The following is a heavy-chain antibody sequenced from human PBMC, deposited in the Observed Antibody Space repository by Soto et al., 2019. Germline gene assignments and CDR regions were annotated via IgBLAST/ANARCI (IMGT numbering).Heavy chain of an antibody. V-gene: IGHV1-69*01. CDR1: GGSLSNYA. Sequence: QVPLVQSGAEVKKPGSAVKVSCKLSGGSLSNYAFSWVRQAPGQGPEWMGGITPILKTPKYAQKFQGRVTITADEASRTVYMELNSLRSDDTAVYYCARDHSLVGGTYYFDNWGQGTLVTVSS. D-gene: IGHD1-26*01. CDR3: ARDHSLVGGTYYFDN. J-gene: IGHJ4*02. CDR2: ITPILKTP.